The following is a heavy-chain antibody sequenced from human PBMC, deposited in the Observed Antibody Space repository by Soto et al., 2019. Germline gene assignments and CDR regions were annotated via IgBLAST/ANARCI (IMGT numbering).Heavy chain of an antibody. J-gene: IGHJ6*02. CDR2: ISSDRSYI. Sequence: EAQVVESGGGLVKPGESLRLSCAASGFVFTNYNMNWVRQAPGKGLEWVSSISSDRSYIYDAASVRGRFTITRDNAKKSLFLHMSGLRAEDTAVYYCVGQRERFGDFDPTLYGVDVWGQGTTVSVSS. CDR1: GFVFTNYN. D-gene: IGHD4-17*01. CDR3: VGQRERFGDFDPTLYGVDV. V-gene: IGHV3-21*02.